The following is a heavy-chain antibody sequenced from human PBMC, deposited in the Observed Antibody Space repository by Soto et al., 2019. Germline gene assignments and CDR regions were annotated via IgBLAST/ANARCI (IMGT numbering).Heavy chain of an antibody. Sequence: PGESLKISCKGSGYSFSTYWIGWVRQMPGKGLEWMGIIHPGDSETTYNPSFQGQVTMSADKPINTAYLQWSSLKASDTAIYYCARIDTGGYNYYYYGMDAWGQGTTVTVSS. J-gene: IGHJ6*02. V-gene: IGHV5-51*01. CDR3: ARIDTGGYNYYYYGMDA. D-gene: IGHD2-8*02. CDR1: GYSFSTYW. CDR2: IHPGDSET.